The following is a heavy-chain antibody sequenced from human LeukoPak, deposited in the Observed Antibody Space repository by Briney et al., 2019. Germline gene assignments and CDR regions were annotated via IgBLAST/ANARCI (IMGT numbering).Heavy chain of an antibody. J-gene: IGHJ5*02. V-gene: IGHV3-23*01. D-gene: IGHD1-26*01. CDR1: GFTFSSYA. Sequence: GGSLRLSCAASGFTFSSYAMSWVRQAPGKGLEWVSAISGSGGSTYYADSVKGRFTISRDNSKNTLYLQMSSLRAEDTAVYYCVKDKIVGATGENWFDPWGQGTLVTVSS. CDR3: VKDKIVGATGENWFDP. CDR2: ISGSGGST.